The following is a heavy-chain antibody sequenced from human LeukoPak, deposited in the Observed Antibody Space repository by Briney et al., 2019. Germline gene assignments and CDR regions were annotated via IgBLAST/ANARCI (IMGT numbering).Heavy chain of an antibody. CDR3: AREDSSGWYGAFDI. D-gene: IGHD6-19*01. J-gene: IGHJ3*02. CDR2: IIPILGIA. V-gene: IGHV1-69*04. Sequence: SVKVSCKASGGTFSSYAISWVRQAPGQGLEWMGRIIPILGIANYAQKFQGRVTITADKSTSTAYMELSSLRSEDTAVYYCAREDSSGWYGAFDIWGQGTMVTVSS. CDR1: GGTFSSYA.